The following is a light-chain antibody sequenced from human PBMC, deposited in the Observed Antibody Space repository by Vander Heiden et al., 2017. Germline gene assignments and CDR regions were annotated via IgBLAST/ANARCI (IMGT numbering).Light chain of an antibody. Sequence: IVLTQSPGTPFLSHGDRVTLSCSASQSAISSHLAWYQQKPGQAPRLLIYGVSSRATGIPDRFSGSGSVRDFTLTISRLESEDFAVYYCQQDASSRRTFGQGTKVEIK. V-gene: IGKV3-20*01. CDR3: QQDASSRRT. CDR1: QSAISSH. J-gene: IGKJ1*01. CDR2: GVS.